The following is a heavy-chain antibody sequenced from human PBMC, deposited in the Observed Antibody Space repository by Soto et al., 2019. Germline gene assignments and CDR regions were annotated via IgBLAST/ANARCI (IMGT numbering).Heavy chain of an antibody. CDR3: ARHSLIAARYYYYYYMDV. D-gene: IGHD6-6*01. CDR1: GYSFTSYW. J-gene: IGHJ6*03. V-gene: IGHV5-51*01. CDR2: IYPGDSDT. Sequence: GESLKISCKGSGYSFTSYWIGWVRQMPGKGLEWMGIIYPGDSDTRYSPSFQGQVTISADKSISPPYLQWSSLKASDTAMYYCARHSLIAARYYYYYYMDVWGKGTTVTVSS.